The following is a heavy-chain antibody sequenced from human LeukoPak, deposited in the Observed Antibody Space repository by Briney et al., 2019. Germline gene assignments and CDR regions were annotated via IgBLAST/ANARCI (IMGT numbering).Heavy chain of an antibody. CDR1: GFTFSKAW. CDR2: IRGRSDGETA. Sequence: GGSLRLSCTAAGFTFSKAWMSWVRQAPGKGLEWVGRIRGRSDGETADYGAPVKGRFTISRDDSKNTVYLQMNSLKTEDTAVYYCATGWVITDFWGQGTLVTVSS. V-gene: IGHV3-15*01. J-gene: IGHJ4*02. CDR3: ATGWVITDF. D-gene: IGHD3-16*01.